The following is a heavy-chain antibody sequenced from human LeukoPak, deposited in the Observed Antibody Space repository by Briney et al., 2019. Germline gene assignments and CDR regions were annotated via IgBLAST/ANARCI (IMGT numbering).Heavy chain of an antibody. V-gene: IGHV3-11*01. CDR1: GFTFSDYY. J-gene: IGHJ4*02. CDR3: ARDLGIAVAGFDY. Sequence: KPGGSLRLSCAASGFTFSDYYMSWIRPAPGKGLEWVSYISSSGSTIYYADSVKGRFTISTDNAKNSLYLQMNSLRAEDTAVYYCARDLGIAVAGFDYWGQGTLVTVSS. D-gene: IGHD6-19*01. CDR2: ISSSGSTI.